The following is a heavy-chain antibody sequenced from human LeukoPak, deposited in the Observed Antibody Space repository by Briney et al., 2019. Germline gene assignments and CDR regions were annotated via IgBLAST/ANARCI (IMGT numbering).Heavy chain of an antibody. V-gene: IGHV4-34*01. CDR3: ARHLASYYFDY. J-gene: IGHJ4*02. CDR2: IYHSGST. Sequence: SETLSLTCAVYGGSFSGYYWSWIRQPPGKGLEWIGSIYHSGSTYYNPSLKSRVTISVDTSKNQFPLKLSSVTAADTAVYYCARHLASYYFDYWGQGTLVTVSS. D-gene: IGHD3-3*02. CDR1: GGSFSGYY.